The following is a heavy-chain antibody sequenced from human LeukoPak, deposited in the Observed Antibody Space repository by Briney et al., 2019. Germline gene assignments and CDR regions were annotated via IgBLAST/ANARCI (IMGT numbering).Heavy chain of an antibody. CDR2: ISGSGGRP. D-gene: IGHD2-15*01. CDR3: AKYHRSGGSCYYPHAFDI. J-gene: IGHJ3*02. Sequence: GGSLRLSCASSGFTFSSYAMSWVRQAPGKGLEWVSAISGSGGRPYCAVPVQSPFTIPRNNSKPTLYLQMNSLRAEDTAVYYCAKYHRSGGSCYYPHAFDIWGQGTMVTVSS. V-gene: IGHV3-23*01. CDR1: GFTFSSYA.